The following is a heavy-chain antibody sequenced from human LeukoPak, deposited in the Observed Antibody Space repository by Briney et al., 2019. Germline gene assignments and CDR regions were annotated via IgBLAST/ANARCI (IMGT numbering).Heavy chain of an antibody. CDR2: IYTSGRT. Sequence: PSETLSHTCTVSGGSVRSYFWTWIRQPAGRGLEWIGLIYTSGRTNYNPSLKSQVTISADDSKNQFSLKLNSVTAADTAVYYCARVGGGSSTRTTFDIWGQGTVVTVSS. V-gene: IGHV4-4*07. CDR1: GGSVRSYF. J-gene: IGHJ3*02. D-gene: IGHD2-15*01. CDR3: ARVGGGSSTRTTFDI.